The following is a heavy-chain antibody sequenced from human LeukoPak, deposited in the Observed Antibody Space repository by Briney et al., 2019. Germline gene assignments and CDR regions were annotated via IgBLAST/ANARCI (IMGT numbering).Heavy chain of an antibody. Sequence: PGGSLTLSCAASGFTFSSYAMSWVRQAPEKGLEWVSTISGSGGVTYYADSVKGRFTISRDNAKNSLYLQMNSLRAEDTAVYYCARALFGYIFWGQGTLVTVSS. J-gene: IGHJ4*02. CDR2: ISGSGGVT. D-gene: IGHD5-18*01. CDR1: GFTFSSYA. V-gene: IGHV3-23*01. CDR3: ARALFGYIF.